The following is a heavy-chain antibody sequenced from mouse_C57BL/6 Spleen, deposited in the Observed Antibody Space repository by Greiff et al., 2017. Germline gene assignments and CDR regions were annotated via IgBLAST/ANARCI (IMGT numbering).Heavy chain of an antibody. J-gene: IGHJ1*03. CDR1: GYTFTNYW. Sequence: QVQLQQSGAELVRPGTSVKMSCKASGYTFTNYWIGWAKQRPGHGLEWIGDIYPGGGYTNYNEKFKGKATLTADKSSSTAYMQFSSLTSEDSAIYYCARTGTWGYFDVWGTGTTVTVSS. V-gene: IGHV1-63*01. D-gene: IGHD4-1*01. CDR2: IYPGGGYT. CDR3: ARTGTWGYFDV.